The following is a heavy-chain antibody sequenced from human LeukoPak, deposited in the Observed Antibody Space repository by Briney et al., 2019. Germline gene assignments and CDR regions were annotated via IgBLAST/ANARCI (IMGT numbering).Heavy chain of an antibody. CDR1: GFTFSDYA. CDR3: GTLFYN. V-gene: IGHV3-30-3*01. J-gene: IGHJ4*02. CDR2: ISNDGNNK. Sequence: GGSLRLSCAVSGFTFSDYAMHWVRQAPGRGLEWVAVISNDGNNKYYTDSVKGRFTISRDNSKNTLFLQMNSLTAEDTAVYYFGTLFYNWGQGTLVTVSS.